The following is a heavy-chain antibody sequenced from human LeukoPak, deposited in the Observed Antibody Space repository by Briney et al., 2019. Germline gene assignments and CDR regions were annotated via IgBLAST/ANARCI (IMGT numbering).Heavy chain of an antibody. D-gene: IGHD3-3*01. J-gene: IGHJ4*02. Sequence: TGGSLRLSCAASEFTFSSYAMSWVRQAPGKGLEWVSAISGSGGSTYYADSVKGRFTISRDNSKNTLYLQMNSLRAEDTAVYYCAKDHTIFGVVTHDYWGQGTLVTVSS. CDR2: ISGSGGST. V-gene: IGHV3-23*01. CDR1: EFTFSSYA. CDR3: AKDHTIFGVVTHDY.